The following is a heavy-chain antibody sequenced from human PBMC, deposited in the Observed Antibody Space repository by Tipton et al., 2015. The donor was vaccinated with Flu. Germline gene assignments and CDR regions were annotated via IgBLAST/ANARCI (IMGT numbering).Heavy chain of an antibody. CDR3: ASKVANWGLWEPLDY. Sequence: LRLSCAVYGGSFSGYYWSWIRQPPGKGLEWIGEINHSGTTNYNPSLTSRVTISADTSKKQFSLRLTSVTAADTAVYYCASKVANWGLWEPLDYWGHGMLVTVSS. D-gene: IGHD7-27*01. V-gene: IGHV4-34*01. CDR2: INHSGTT. J-gene: IGHJ4*01. CDR1: GGSFSGYY.